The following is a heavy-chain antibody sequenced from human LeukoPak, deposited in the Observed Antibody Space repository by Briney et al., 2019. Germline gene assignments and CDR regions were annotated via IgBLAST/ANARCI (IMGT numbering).Heavy chain of an antibody. CDR2: IKDDGSQK. D-gene: IGHD2-15*01. V-gene: IGHV3-7*01. Sequence: GGSLRLSCDASRFTFSSYWMSWVRQAPGKGLEWVANIKDDGSQKNYIDSVKGRFTISRDNAKASLFLQMNSLSSEDTAVYYCARRNSGTWWSFDSWGQGTLVTVSS. J-gene: IGHJ4*02. CDR1: RFTFSSYW. CDR3: ARRNSGTWWSFDS.